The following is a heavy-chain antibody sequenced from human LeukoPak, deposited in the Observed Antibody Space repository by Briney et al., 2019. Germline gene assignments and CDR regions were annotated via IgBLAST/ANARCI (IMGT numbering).Heavy chain of an antibody. CDR2: IYHSGST. CDR1: GGSISSGGYY. Sequence: SETLSLTCTVSGGSISSGGYYWSWIRQPPGKGLEWIGYIYHSGSTYYNPSLKSRVTISVDRSKNQFSLKLSSVTAADTAVYYCARAGRGQWGNWFDPWGQGTLVTVSS. J-gene: IGHJ5*02. CDR3: ARAGRGQWGNWFDP. D-gene: IGHD6-19*01. V-gene: IGHV4-30-2*01.